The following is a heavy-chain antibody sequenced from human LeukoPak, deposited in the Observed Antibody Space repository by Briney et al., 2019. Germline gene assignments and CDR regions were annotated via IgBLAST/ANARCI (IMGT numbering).Heavy chain of an antibody. CDR1: GFTFSSYS. J-gene: IGHJ2*01. Sequence: GGSLRLSCAASGFTFSSYSMNWVRQAPGKGLEWVSYISSSSSTIYYADSVKGRFTISRDNAKNSLYLQMNSLRAEDTAVYYCARLLRVVYWHFDLWGRGTLVTVSS. CDR2: ISSSSSTI. D-gene: IGHD2-21*01. V-gene: IGHV3-48*01. CDR3: ARLLRVVYWHFDL.